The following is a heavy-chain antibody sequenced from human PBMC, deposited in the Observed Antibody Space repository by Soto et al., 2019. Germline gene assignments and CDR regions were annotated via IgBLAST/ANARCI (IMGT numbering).Heavy chain of an antibody. D-gene: IGHD1-1*01. J-gene: IGHJ4*01. V-gene: IGHV3-15*01. Sequence: EGQLLESGGDLVEPGGSLRLSCVTSGFMFSSAWLSWVRQAPGQGLEWVGRIKSKTYGGARDYSAPVNGRFSISRDDSKSTLYMQMNSLRAEDTALYYCCESWNHFWGHGSLVTVSS. CDR1: GFMFSSAW. CDR2: IKSKTYGGAR. CDR3: CESWNHF.